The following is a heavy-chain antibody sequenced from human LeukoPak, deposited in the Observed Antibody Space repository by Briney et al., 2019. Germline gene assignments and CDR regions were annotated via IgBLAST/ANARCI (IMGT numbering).Heavy chain of an antibody. D-gene: IGHD3-22*01. CDR1: GGSFSGYY. Sequence: SETLSLTCAVYGGSFSGYYWSWIRQPPGKGLEWIGEVNHSGSTNYNPSLKSRVTISVDTSKNQFSLKLSSVTAADTAVYYCARRGPYDSSGYYWDYWGQGTLVTVSS. CDR3: ARRGPYDSSGYYWDY. CDR2: VNHSGST. V-gene: IGHV4-34*01. J-gene: IGHJ4*02.